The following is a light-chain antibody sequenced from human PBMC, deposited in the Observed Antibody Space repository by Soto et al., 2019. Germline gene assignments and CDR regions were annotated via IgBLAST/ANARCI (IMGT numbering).Light chain of an antibody. CDR3: QQYDSSPLT. V-gene: IGKV3-20*01. CDR2: GAS. J-gene: IGKJ4*01. Sequence: EIVLTQFPGTLSLSPGERATLSCRSSQTISSSYLAWYQQKPGQAPRLLIYGASSRATGIPDRFSGSGSGTDFTLTISRLEPEDFVVYYCQQYDSSPLTFGGGTKVDIK. CDR1: QTISSSY.